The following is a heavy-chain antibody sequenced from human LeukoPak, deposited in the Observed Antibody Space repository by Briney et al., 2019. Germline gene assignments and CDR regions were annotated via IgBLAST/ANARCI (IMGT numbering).Heavy chain of an antibody. CDR1: GYTFTSYG. CDR2: ISAYNGNT. Sequence: APVKVSCKASGYTFTSYGISWVRQAPGQGLEWMGWISAYNGNTNYAQKLQGRVTMTTDTSTSTAYMELRSLRSDDTAVYYCARDLLSGSYYGGTDYWGQGTLVTVSS. J-gene: IGHJ4*02. V-gene: IGHV1-18*01. CDR3: ARDLLSGSYYGGTDY. D-gene: IGHD1-26*01.